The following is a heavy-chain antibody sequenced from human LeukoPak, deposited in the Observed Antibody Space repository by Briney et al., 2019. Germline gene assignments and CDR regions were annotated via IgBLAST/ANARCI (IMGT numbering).Heavy chain of an antibody. Sequence: SETLSLTCTVSGDSISGYYWSWIRQPPGRGLEWIGYIYYSGSATYNPSLKSRVTISVDTSKNQFSLKLSSVTAADTAVYYCARSPKQMVRGVIIPHYFDYWGQGTLVTVSS. J-gene: IGHJ4*02. CDR2: IYYSGSA. CDR1: GDSISGYY. CDR3: ARSPKQMVRGVIIPHYFDY. D-gene: IGHD3-10*01. V-gene: IGHV4-59*01.